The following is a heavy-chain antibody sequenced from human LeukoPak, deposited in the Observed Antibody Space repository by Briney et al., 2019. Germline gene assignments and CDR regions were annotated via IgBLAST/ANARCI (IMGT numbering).Heavy chain of an antibody. CDR1: GFTVTSNY. CDR3: ARAGKDTAMVNVGVYYYYYMDV. V-gene: IGHV3-66*02. D-gene: IGHD5-18*01. Sequence: GGSLRLSCAASGFTVTSNYMSWVRQAPGKGLEWVSVIYSGGSTYYADSVKGRFTIPRNNAKNTLYLQMNSLRAEDTAVYYCARAGKDTAMVNVGVYYYYYMDVWGKGTTVTVSS. J-gene: IGHJ6*03. CDR2: IYSGGST.